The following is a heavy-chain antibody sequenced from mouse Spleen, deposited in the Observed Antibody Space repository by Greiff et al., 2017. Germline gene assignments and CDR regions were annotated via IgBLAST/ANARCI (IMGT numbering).Heavy chain of an antibody. J-gene: IGHJ1*01. D-gene: IGHD2-1*01. CDR1: GYTFTSYW. CDR2: IDPSDSET. V-gene: IGHV1-52*01. Sequence: QVQLKQPGAELVRPGSSVKLSCKASGYTFTSYWMHWVKQRPIQGLEWIGNIDPSDSETHYNQKFKDKATLTVDKSSSTAYMQLSSLTSEDSAVYYCARDGNYVGYWYFDVWGAGTTVTVSS. CDR3: ARDGNYVGYWYFDV.